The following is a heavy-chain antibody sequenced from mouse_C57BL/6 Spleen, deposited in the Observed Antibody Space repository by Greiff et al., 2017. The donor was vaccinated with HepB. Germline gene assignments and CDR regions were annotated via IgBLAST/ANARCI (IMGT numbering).Heavy chain of an antibody. V-gene: IGHV1-76*01. CDR3: ARGSTVVAEDY. CDR2: IYPGSGNT. D-gene: IGHD1-1*01. CDR1: GYTFTDYY. J-gene: IGHJ2*01. Sequence: QVQLQQSGAELVRPGASVKLSCKASGYTFTDYYINWVKQRPGQGLEWIARIYPGSGNTYYNEKFKGKATLTAEKSSSTAYMQLSSLTSEDSAVYFCARGSTVVAEDYWGQGTTLTVSS.